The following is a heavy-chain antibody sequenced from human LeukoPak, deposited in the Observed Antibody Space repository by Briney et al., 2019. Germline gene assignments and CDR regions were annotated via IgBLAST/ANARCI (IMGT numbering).Heavy chain of an antibody. D-gene: IGHD3-10*01. CDR2: IYYSGST. CDR1: GGSVSSYY. Sequence: SETLSLTCTVSGGSVSSYYWSWIRQPPGKGLEWIGYIYYSGSTNYNPSLKSRVTISVDTSKNQFSLKLSSVTAADTAVYYCARDNLYGSGRGDIWGQGTMVTVSS. J-gene: IGHJ3*02. V-gene: IGHV4-59*02. CDR3: ARDNLYGSGRGDI.